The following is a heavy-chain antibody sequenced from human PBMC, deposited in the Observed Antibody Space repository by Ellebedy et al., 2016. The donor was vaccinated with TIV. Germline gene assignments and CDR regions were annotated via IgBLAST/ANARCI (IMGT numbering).Heavy chain of an antibody. CDR2: ITDSSSST. CDR1: GFTFSSYA. V-gene: IGHV3-23*01. D-gene: IGHD3-3*01. Sequence: PGGSLRLSCAASGFTFSSYAMSWVRQAPGKGLAWVSAITDSSSSTYYADSVKGRFTISRDNSKNTLYLQMNSLRAEETAVYHCTKGSAPSRPYYFDYWGQGTLVTVSS. J-gene: IGHJ4*02. CDR3: TKGSAPSRPYYFDY.